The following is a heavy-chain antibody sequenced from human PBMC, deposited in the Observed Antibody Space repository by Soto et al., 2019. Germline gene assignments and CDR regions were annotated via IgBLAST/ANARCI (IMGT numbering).Heavy chain of an antibody. Sequence: GGSLRLSCAASGFTFSSYAMSWVRQAPGKGLEWVSGVSGSGAGTYYADSVKGRFTISRDNSKNTLYLQMNSLRDEDTAVYYCAKGRGWTYYFDYWGPGTLVTVSS. D-gene: IGHD6-19*01. CDR2: VSGSGAGT. CDR3: AKGRGWTYYFDY. J-gene: IGHJ4*02. CDR1: GFTFSSYA. V-gene: IGHV3-23*01.